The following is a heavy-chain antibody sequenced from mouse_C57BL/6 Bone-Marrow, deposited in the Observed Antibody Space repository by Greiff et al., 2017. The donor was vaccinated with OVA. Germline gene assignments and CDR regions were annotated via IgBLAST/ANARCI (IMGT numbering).Heavy chain of an antibody. Sequence: DVKLQESGPGLVKPSQSLSLTCSVTGYSITSGYYWNWIRQFPGNKLEWMGYISYDGSNNYNPSLKNRISITRDTSKNQFFLKLNSVTTEDTATYYCARDTYYGSSYLYFDYWGQGTTLTVSS. V-gene: IGHV3-6*01. CDR3: ARDTYYGSSYLYFDY. J-gene: IGHJ2*01. D-gene: IGHD1-1*01. CDR1: GYSITSGYY. CDR2: ISYDGSN.